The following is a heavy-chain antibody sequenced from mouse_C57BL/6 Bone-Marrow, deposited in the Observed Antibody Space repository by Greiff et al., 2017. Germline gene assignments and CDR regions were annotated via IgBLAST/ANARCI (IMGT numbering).Heavy chain of an antibody. J-gene: IGHJ2*01. CDR2: IWRGGST. CDR3: AKSSNYSIYYFGY. CDR1: GFPLTSYC. D-gene: IGHD2-5*01. Sequence: VQVVESGPGLVQPSQSLSITCTVSGFPLTSYCVHWVRQSPGKGLEWLGVIWRGGSTDYNAAFMSRLSIPKDNSKSQVFFKMNGLQADDTAIYFCAKSSNYSIYYFGYWGQGTTLTVSS. V-gene: IGHV2-5*01.